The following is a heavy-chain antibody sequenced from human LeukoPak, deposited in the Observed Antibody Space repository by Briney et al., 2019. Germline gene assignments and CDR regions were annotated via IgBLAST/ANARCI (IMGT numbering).Heavy chain of an antibody. V-gene: IGHV1-69*04. CDR2: IIPILGIA. CDR1: GGXFSSYA. Sequence: SVKVFCKASGGXFSSYAISWVRQAPGQGLEWMGRIIPILGIANYAQKFQGRVTNTADKSTSTAYMELSSLRSEDTAVYYCARVVGIESYGHFDYWGQGTLVTVSS. D-gene: IGHD5-18*01. CDR3: ARVVGIESYGHFDY. J-gene: IGHJ4*02.